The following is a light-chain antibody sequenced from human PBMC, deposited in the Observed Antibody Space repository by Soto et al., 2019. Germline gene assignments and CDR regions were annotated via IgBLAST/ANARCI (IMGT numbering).Light chain of an antibody. CDR3: QTWGTGIQV. V-gene: IGLV4-69*01. Sequence: QSVLTQSPSASASLGASVKLTCTLSSGHSSYATAWHQQQPEKGPRYLMKVNSDGSHSKGDGIPDRFSGSSSGAERYLTISSLQSEDEADYYCQTWGTGIQVFGGGTKVTVL. J-gene: IGLJ2*01. CDR1: SGHSSYA. CDR2: VNSDGSH.